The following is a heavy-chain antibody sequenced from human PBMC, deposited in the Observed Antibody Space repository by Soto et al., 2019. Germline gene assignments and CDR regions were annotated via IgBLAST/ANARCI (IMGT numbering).Heavy chain of an antibody. CDR2: ISYGGSNK. V-gene: IGHV3-30-3*01. Sequence: QVQLVESGGGVVQPGRSLRLSCAASGFTFSSSAMHWVRQAPGKGLEWVAVISYGGSNKYYEDSVKGRFTISRDNSKNTLYLQMNSLRAEDTAVYYCARDRKDYWGQGTLVTVSS. J-gene: IGHJ4*02. CDR1: GFTFSSSA. CDR3: ARDRKDY.